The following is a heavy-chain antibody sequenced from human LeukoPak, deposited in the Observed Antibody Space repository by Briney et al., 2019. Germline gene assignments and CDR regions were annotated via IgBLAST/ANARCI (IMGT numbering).Heavy chain of an antibody. Sequence: PGGSLRLSCAASGFTFSSYAMSWVRQAPGKGREWVSAISGSGGSTYYADSVKGRFTISRDNSKNTLYLQMNSLRAEDTAVYYCAKSSDSSGLYYYYYYGMDVWGQGTTVTVSS. CDR2: ISGSGGST. CDR3: AKSSDSSGLYYYYYYGMDV. V-gene: IGHV3-23*01. J-gene: IGHJ6*02. D-gene: IGHD3-22*01. CDR1: GFTFSSYA.